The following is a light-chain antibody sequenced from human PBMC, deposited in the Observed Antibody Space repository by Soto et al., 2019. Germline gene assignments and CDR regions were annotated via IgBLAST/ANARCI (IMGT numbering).Light chain of an antibody. Sequence: DIQMTQSPSPLSASVGDRVIITCRASQSISNWLAWYQQKPGKAPNLLIYKASSLKSGVPSRCSGSGSGTEFTLTISSLQPDDFATYYCQQYDTYWTLGQGTKVDIK. CDR2: KAS. J-gene: IGKJ1*01. V-gene: IGKV1-5*03. CDR3: QQYDTYWT. CDR1: QSISNW.